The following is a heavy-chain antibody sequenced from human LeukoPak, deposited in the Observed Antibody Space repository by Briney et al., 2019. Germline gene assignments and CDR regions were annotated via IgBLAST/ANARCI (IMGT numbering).Heavy chain of an antibody. V-gene: IGHV3-21*01. D-gene: IGHD2-2*01. CDR1: GFTFSSYS. Sequence: GGSLRLSCAASGFTFSSYSMNWVRQAPGKGLEWVSSISSSSSYIYYADSVKGRFTISRDKAKNSLYLKMNSLRAEDTAVYYCARSGGCSSTSCSPNFDYWGQGTLVTVSS. J-gene: IGHJ4*02. CDR2: ISSSSSYI. CDR3: ARSGGCSSTSCSPNFDY.